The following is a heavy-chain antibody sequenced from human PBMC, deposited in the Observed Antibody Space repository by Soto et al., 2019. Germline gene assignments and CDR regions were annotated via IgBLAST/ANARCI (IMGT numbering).Heavy chain of an antibody. CDR2: ISGSGGST. Sequence: GGSLRLSCAASGFTFSSYAMSWVRQAPGKGLEWVSAISGSGGSTYYADSVKGRFTISRDNSKNTLYLQMNSLRAEDTAVYYCAKDPSYDSSGYYPWYFDYWGQRSLVTGSS. D-gene: IGHD3-22*01. CDR1: GFTFSSYA. J-gene: IGHJ4*02. V-gene: IGHV3-23*01. CDR3: AKDPSYDSSGYYPWYFDY.